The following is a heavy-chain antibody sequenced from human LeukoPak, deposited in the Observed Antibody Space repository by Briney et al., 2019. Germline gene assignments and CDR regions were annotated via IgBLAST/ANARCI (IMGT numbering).Heavy chain of an antibody. CDR3: ARDQTPFY. Sequence: PGGSLRLSCAASGFTFSSYGMHWVRQAPGKGLEWVAVISYDGSNKYYADSVKGRFTISRDNAKSSMWLQMNSLRDEDTAVYYCARDQTPFYWGQGSLVTVSS. CDR1: GFTFSSYG. CDR2: ISYDGSNK. D-gene: IGHD2-15*01. V-gene: IGHV3-30*03. J-gene: IGHJ4*02.